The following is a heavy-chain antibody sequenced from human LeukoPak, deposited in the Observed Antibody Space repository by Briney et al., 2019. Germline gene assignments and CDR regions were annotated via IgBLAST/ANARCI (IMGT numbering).Heavy chain of an antibody. J-gene: IGHJ5*02. CDR1: GYTFTSYY. D-gene: IGHD6-13*01. V-gene: IGHV1-46*01. CDR3: ARDGYSSSWYFSYWFDP. Sequence: ASVKVSCKASGYTFTSYYMHWVRQAPGQGLEGMGIINPSGGSTSYAQKFQGRVTMTRDMSTSTVYMELSSLRSEDTAVYYCARDGYSSSWYFSYWFDPWGQGTLVTVSS. CDR2: INPSGGST.